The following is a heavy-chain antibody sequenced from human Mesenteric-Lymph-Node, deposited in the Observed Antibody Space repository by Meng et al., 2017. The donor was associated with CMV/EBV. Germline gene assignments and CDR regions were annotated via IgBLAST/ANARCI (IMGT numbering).Heavy chain of an antibody. CDR3: ARGYSSSRYYFDY. J-gene: IGHJ4*02. V-gene: IGHV1-46*01. Sequence: AERDTVTSDEMHWVRQDPGQGHEWMGISKPSGGSKSYAQKFQGRVTMTRDTSTSTVYMELSSLRSEDTAVYYCARGYSSSRYYFDYWGQGTLVTVSS. D-gene: IGHD6-13*01. CDR1: RDTVTSDE. CDR2: SKPSGGSK.